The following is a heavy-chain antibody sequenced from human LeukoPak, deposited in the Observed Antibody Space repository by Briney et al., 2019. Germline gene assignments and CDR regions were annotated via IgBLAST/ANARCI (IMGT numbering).Heavy chain of an antibody. D-gene: IGHD2-2*01. CDR3: ARAVVPAATYYYYYYMDV. CDR2: IYHSGST. Sequence: SETLSLTCRVSSGSISSSSYYWGWIRQPPGKGLEWIGSIYHSGSTYYNPSLKSRVTISVDTSKNQFSLKLSSVTAADTAVYYCARAVVPAATYYYYYYMDVWGKGTTVTVSS. V-gene: IGHV4-39*07. CDR1: SGSISSSSYY. J-gene: IGHJ6*03.